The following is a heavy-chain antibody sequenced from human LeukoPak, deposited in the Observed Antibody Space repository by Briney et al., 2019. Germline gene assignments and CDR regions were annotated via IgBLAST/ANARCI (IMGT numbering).Heavy chain of an antibody. CDR2: INHSGST. D-gene: IGHD3-22*01. CDR3: ASRDSSGYSF. J-gene: IGHJ4*02. CDR1: GGPFSGYY. V-gene: IGHV4-34*01. Sequence: SETLSLTCAVYGGPFSGYYWTWIRQPPGKGLEWIGEINHSGSTNYNPSLKSRVTIAVDTSKNQFSLKLSSVTAADTAVYYCASRDSSGYSFWGQGTLVTVSS.